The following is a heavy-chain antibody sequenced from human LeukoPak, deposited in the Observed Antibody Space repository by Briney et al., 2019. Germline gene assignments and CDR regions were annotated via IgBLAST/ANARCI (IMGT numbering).Heavy chain of an antibody. J-gene: IGHJ1*01. V-gene: IGHV3-74*01. D-gene: IGHD3-22*01. CDR2: IKSDGST. CDR3: ARSPSEIGGYYPEYFRH. CDR1: GFTFSSYW. Sequence: GGSLRLSCAASGFTFSSYWMHWVRQAPGKGLVWVSRIKSDGSTRYADSVKGRFTISRDNAKNTVSLQMDSLRAEDTGVYYCARSPSEIGGYYPEYFRHWGQGTLVTVSP.